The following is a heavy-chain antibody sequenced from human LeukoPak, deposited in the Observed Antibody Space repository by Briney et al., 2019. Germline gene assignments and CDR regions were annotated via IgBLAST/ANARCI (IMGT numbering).Heavy chain of an antibody. CDR1: GFTFSSYG. CDR3: AREEKYYDILTGYYKGYFDY. J-gene: IGHJ4*02. D-gene: IGHD3-9*01. Sequence: PGGSLRLSCAASGFTFSSYGMHWVRQTPGKGLEWVALISFDGSIEYYVDSVKGRFTISRDNSKNTLFLQMNSLRAEDTAVYYCAREEKYYDILTGYYKGYFDYWGQGTLVTVSS. CDR2: ISFDGSIE. V-gene: IGHV3-30*03.